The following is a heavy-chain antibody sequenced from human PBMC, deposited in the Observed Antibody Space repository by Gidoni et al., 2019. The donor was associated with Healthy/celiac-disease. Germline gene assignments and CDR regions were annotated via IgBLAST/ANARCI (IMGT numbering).Heavy chain of an antibody. CDR3: AREVPDYYGSGSYLDY. J-gene: IGHJ4*02. CDR2: IWYDGSNK. V-gene: IGHV3-33*01. Sequence: QVQLVESGGGVVQPGRSLRLSCPASGFTFSSYGMHWVRQAPGKGLEWVAVIWYDGSNKYYADSVKGRFTISRDNSKNTLYLQMNSLRAEDTAVYYCAREVPDYYGSGSYLDYWGQGTLVTVSS. D-gene: IGHD3-10*01. CDR1: GFTFSSYG.